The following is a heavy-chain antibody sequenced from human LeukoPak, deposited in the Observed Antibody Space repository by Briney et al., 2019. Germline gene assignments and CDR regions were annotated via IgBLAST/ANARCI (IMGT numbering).Heavy chain of an antibody. CDR3: ASSLARDGYNRGYYFDY. V-gene: IGHV4-39*07. CDR2: IYYSGST. D-gene: IGHD5-24*01. Sequence: SETLSLTCTVSGGSISSSSYYWGWIRQPPGKGLEWIGSIYYSGSTYYNPSLKSRVTISVDTSKNQFSLKLSSVTAADTAVYYCASSLARDGYNRGYYFDYWGQGTLVTVSS. CDR1: GGSISSSSYY. J-gene: IGHJ4*02.